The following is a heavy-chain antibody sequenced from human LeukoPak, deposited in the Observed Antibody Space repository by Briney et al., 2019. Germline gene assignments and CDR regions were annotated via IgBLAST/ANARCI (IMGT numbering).Heavy chain of an antibody. CDR3: ARERPNCGGDCSDY. J-gene: IGHJ4*02. CDR1: GFTFSTYE. Sequence: GGSLRLSCAASGFTFSTYEMNWVRQAPGKGLEWVSYIDRSGSTLYYADSVKGRFAISRDNAKNSPYLQMNSLRAEDTAVYYCARERPNCGGDCSDYWGQGTLVAVSS. V-gene: IGHV3-48*03. CDR2: IDRSGSTL. D-gene: IGHD2-21*01.